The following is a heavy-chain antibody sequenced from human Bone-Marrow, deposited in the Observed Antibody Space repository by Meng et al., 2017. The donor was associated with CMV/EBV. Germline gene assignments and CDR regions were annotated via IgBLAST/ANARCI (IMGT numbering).Heavy chain of an antibody. CDR3: ARESGFHCDISNCYEAFDI. D-gene: IGHD6-13*01. CDR1: GDSINTSPHY. CDR2: IYYNGDT. Sequence: SETLSLTCAVSGDSINTSPHYWGWVRQPPGKGLEWIGTIYYNGDTYYNPSLKSRVTISVDTSKNHFSLRLFSVTAADTAMYYCARESGFHCDISNCYEAFDIWGRGTMVTVSS. V-gene: IGHV4-39*07. J-gene: IGHJ3*02.